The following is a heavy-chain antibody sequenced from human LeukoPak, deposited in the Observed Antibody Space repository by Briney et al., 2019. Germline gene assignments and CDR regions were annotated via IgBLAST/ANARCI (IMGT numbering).Heavy chain of an antibody. CDR3: RAQRSGFPHVDH. CDR1: GFTFSDFA. V-gene: IGHV3-23*01. J-gene: IGHJ4*02. D-gene: IGHD3-3*01. Sequence: PGGSLRLSCAASGFTFSDFAMSWLRQGSGKGLEFFSFMTGSGTRTYYIDSVKGWFTISRDNSKNTVYLQMNSLTAGDSALYYCRAQRSGFPHVDHWGQGTHVTVSS. CDR2: MTGSGTRT.